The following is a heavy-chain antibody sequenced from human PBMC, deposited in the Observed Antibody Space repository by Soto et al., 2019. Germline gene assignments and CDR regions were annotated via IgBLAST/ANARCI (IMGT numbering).Heavy chain of an antibody. CDR2: IDWDDDK. Sequence: ASGPTLVNPTQTLTLTCTFSGFSLSTSGMCVSWIRQPPVKALEWLALIDWDDDKYYSTSLKTRLTISKDTRKNQVVLTMANMDPADTGTYYCARSIRGPRRFNGMDVWGQGTTVTVSS. CDR1: GFSLSTSGMC. D-gene: IGHD1-20*01. CDR3: ARSIRGPRRFNGMDV. J-gene: IGHJ6*02. V-gene: IGHV2-70*13.